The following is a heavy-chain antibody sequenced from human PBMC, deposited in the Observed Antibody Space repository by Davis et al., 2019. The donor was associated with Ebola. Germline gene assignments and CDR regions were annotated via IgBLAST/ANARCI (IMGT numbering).Heavy chain of an antibody. CDR1: GFTFSSYG. CDR3: AKGKSRDV. V-gene: IGHV3-30*18. J-gene: IGHJ6*04. CDR2: ISYDESNK. Sequence: GESLKISCAASGFTFSSYGMHWVRQAPGKGLEWVAVISYDESNKYYADSVKGRFTISRDNSKNTLYLQMNSLRAEDTAVYYCAKGKSRDVWGKGTTVTVSS.